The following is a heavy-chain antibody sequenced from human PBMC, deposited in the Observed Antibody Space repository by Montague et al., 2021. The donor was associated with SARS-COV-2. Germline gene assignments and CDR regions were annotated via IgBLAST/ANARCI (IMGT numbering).Heavy chain of an antibody. CDR1: GGSISSSSYY. V-gene: IGHV4-39*01. Sequence: SETLSLTCTVSGGSISSSSYYWGWIRQPPGKGLEWIGSIYYSGSTYYSPSLKSRVTISVDTSKNQFSLKLSSVTAADTAVYYCARLHCSSTSCYYLFFAETSHFDYWGQGTLVTVSS. D-gene: IGHD2-2*01. CDR2: IYYSGST. CDR3: ARLHCSSTSCYYLFFAETSHFDY. J-gene: IGHJ4*02.